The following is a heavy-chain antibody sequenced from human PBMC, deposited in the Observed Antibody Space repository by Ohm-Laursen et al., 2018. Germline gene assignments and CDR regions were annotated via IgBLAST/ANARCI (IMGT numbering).Heavy chain of an antibody. V-gene: IGHV3-30*18. Sequence: SLRLSCTASGFTFSSYGMHWVRQAPGKGLEWVAVISYDGSNKYYADSVKGRSTISRDNSKNTLYLQMNSLRAEDTAVYYCAKGGGSWKYYYYGMDVWGQGTTVTVSS. CDR3: AKGGGSWKYYYYGMDV. J-gene: IGHJ6*02. CDR1: GFTFSSYG. CDR2: ISYDGSNK. D-gene: IGHD1-1*01.